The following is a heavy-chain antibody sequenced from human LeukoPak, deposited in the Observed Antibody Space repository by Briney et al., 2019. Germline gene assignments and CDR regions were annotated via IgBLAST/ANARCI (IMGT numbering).Heavy chain of an antibody. CDR1: GFTLSNYW. CDR2: INRDGSTT. Sequence: GGSLRLSCAASGFTLSNYWVHGVRQAPGEGLVWVSRINRDGSTTKYADSVKGRFTVSRDNAKNTLNLQMNSLRAEDTAVYYCARDKKSGESSEIDYWGQGTLVTVSS. J-gene: IGHJ4*02. D-gene: IGHD3-10*01. V-gene: IGHV3-74*03. CDR3: ARDKKSGESSEIDY.